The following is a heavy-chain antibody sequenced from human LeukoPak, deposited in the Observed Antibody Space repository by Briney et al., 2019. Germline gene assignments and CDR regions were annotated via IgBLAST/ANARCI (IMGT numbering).Heavy chain of an antibody. J-gene: IGHJ3*02. CDR2: ISSSSGYI. CDR3: ARDQDYDILTGYYHYAFDI. CDR1: GFTFSSYS. Sequence: GGSLRLSCAASGFTFSSYSMNWVRQAPGKGLECVSSISSSSGYIYYADSVKGRFTISRDNAKNSLYLQMNSLRAEDTAVYYCARDQDYDILTGYYHYAFDIWGQGTMVTVSS. D-gene: IGHD3-9*01. V-gene: IGHV3-21*01.